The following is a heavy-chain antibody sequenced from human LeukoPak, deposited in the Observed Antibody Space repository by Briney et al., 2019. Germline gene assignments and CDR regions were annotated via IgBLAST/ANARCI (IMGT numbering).Heavy chain of an antibody. D-gene: IGHD6-13*01. CDR1: GFTFSSYG. CDR2: IRYDGSNK. V-gene: IGHV3-30*02. Sequence: GGSLRLSCAASGFTFSSYGMHWVRQAPGKGLEWVAFIRYDGSNKYYADSVKGRFTISRDNSKNTLYLQMNSLRAEDTAVYYCAKDREYSSSWYAGYYYYYMDVWGKGTTVTISS. CDR3: AKDREYSSSWYAGYYYYYMDV. J-gene: IGHJ6*03.